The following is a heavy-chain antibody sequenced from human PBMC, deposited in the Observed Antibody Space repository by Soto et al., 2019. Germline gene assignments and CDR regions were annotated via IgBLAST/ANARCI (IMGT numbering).Heavy chain of an antibody. V-gene: IGHV4-34*01. J-gene: IGHJ4*02. CDR3: ARGGTYYDYIWGSYRRYYFDY. D-gene: IGHD3-16*02. CDR1: GGSFSGYY. Sequence: QVQLQQWGAGLLKPSETLSLTYAVYGGSFSGYYWSWIRQPPGKGLEWIGEINHSGSTNYNPSLKSRVTISVDTSKNQFSLKLSSVTAADTAVYYCARGGTYYDYIWGSYRRYYFDYWGQGTLVTVSS. CDR2: INHSGST.